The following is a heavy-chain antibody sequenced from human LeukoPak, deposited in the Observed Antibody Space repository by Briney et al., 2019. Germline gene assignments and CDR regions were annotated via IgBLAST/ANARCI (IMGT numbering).Heavy chain of an antibody. CDR1: GFTFSDYD. D-gene: IGHD1-1*01. CDR3: ARVAKERVGGVYYFDY. J-gene: IGHJ4*02. CDR2: IGTAGYT. Sequence: GGSLRLSYAASGFTFSDYDMHWVRQATGKGLEWVSAIGTAGYTYYTGSVKGRFTISRENAQNSLYLQMNSLRAGDTAVYYCARVAKERVGGVYYFDYWGQGTLVTVSS. V-gene: IGHV3-13*01.